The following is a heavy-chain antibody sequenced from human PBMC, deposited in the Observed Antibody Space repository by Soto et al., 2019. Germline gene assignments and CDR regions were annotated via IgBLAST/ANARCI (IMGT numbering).Heavy chain of an antibody. V-gene: IGHV4-31*03. CDR3: ARGSSIAGLFYGMDV. D-gene: IGHD6-6*01. Sequence: SETMSLTCTVSGGSISSGGYYWTWIRQHPGKGLEWIGYNYYSGITYYNPSLKSRVTISLDTSKNQFSLKLSSVTAADTAVYYCARGSSIAGLFYGMDVWGQGTTVTVSS. CDR1: GGSISSGGYY. J-gene: IGHJ6*02. CDR2: NYYSGIT.